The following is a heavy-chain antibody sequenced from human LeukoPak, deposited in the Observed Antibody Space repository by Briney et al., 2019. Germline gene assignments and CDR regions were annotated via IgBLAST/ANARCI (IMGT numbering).Heavy chain of an antibody. CDR3: ARGDDYYDSSEGY. D-gene: IGHD3-22*01. V-gene: IGHV3-53*01. CDR1: GFTVSSNY. J-gene: IGHJ4*02. Sequence: GGSLRLSCAASGFTVSSNYMSWVRQAPGKGLEWVSVIYSGGSTYYADSVKGRFTISRDNSKNTLYLQMNSLRAEDTAVYYCARGDDYYDSSEGYWGQGTLVTVSS. CDR2: IYSGGST.